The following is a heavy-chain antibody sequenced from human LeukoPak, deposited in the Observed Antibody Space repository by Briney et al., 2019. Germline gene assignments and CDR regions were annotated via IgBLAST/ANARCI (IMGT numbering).Heavy chain of an antibody. V-gene: IGHV3-53*01. CDR1: GFIVSNSY. CDR3: GVNSDY. CDR2: IYSGGIT. D-gene: IGHD4-23*01. J-gene: IGHJ4*02. Sequence: GGSLRLSCVASGFIVSNSYMSWVRQAPGKGLEWVSVIYSGGITYYADSVKGRLTISRDNSKNTMYLQMNSLRAEDTAVYYCGVNSDYWGQGTLVTVSS.